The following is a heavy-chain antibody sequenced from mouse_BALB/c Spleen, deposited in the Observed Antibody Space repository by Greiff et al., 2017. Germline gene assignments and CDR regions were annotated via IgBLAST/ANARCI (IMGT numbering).Heavy chain of an antibody. CDR1: GYAFTSYN. Sequence: VQLKESGPELVKPGASVKVSCKASGYAFTSYNMYWVKQSHGKSLEWIGYIDPYNGGTSYNQKSKGKATLTVDKSSSTAYMHLNSLTSEDSAIYYCARGKITTVAFDYWGQGTTLTVSS. CDR3: ARGKITTVAFDY. J-gene: IGHJ2*01. D-gene: IGHD1-1*01. V-gene: IGHV1S135*01. CDR2: IDPYNGGT.